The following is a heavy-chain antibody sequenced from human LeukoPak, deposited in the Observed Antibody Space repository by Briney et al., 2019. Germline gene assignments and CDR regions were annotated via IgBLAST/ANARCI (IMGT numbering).Heavy chain of an antibody. CDR3: ARQAKMATITGPFDY. CDR2: IYPGDSDT. V-gene: IGHV5-51*01. Sequence: GESLKISCKGSGYGFTSYWIGWVRQMPGKGLEWMGIIYPGDSDTRYSPSFQGQVTISADKSISTAYLQWSSLKASDTAMYYCARQAKMATITGPFDYWGQGTLVTVSS. D-gene: IGHD5-24*01. CDR1: GYGFTSYW. J-gene: IGHJ4*02.